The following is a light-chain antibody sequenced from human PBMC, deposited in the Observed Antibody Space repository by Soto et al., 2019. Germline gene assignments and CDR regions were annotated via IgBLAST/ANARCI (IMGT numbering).Light chain of an antibody. J-gene: IGKJ5*01. V-gene: IGKV3-20*01. CDR3: QQYGSALY. CDR1: QSVRGSY. CDR2: GAS. Sequence: EIVLTQSPGTQSLSPGERATLACRASQSVRGSYLAWYQQKPGQAPRLLIYGASNRATGIPDRFSGSGSGTDFTLTISRLEPEDFAMYYCQQYGSALYFGQGTRLEIQ.